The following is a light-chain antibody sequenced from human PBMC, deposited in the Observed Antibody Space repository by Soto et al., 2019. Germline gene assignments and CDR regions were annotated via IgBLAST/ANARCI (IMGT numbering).Light chain of an antibody. CDR1: QSITTF. Sequence: DIQMTQSPSSLSASVGDRVTITCRASQSITTFLNWYQQKPGKAPKVLIHAASSLESGVPSRFSGSGSGTDFTLTISSPQPEDFVTYYCQQSYSTLMYTFCQGTKLEIK. CDR3: QQSYSTLMYT. J-gene: IGKJ2*01. V-gene: IGKV1-39*01. CDR2: AAS.